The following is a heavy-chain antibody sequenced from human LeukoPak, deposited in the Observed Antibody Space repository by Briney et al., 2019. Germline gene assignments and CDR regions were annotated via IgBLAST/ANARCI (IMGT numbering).Heavy chain of an antibody. V-gene: IGHV1-2*02. J-gene: IGHJ4*02. Sequence: GASVKVSCKTSGYTFTGYYMHWVRQAPGQGLEWMGWINPNSGGTNYAQKFQGRVTMTRDTSISTAYMELSRLRSDDTAVYYCARGWVYYGDYDPPDYWGQGTLVTVSS. CDR3: ARGWVYYGDYDPPDY. CDR2: INPNSGGT. CDR1: GYTFTGYY. D-gene: IGHD4-17*01.